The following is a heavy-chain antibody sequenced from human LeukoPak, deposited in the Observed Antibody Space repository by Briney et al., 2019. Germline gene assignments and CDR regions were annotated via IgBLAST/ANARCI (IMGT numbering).Heavy chain of an antibody. Sequence: GGSLRLSCAASGFTFSSYSMNWVRQAPGKGLDLVSSISSSSSYIYYADSVKGRFTISRDNAKNSLYLQMNSLRAEDTAVYYCARDGRSGSYYNPYYYYYMDVWGKGTTVTVSS. CDR3: ARDGRSGSYYNPYYYYYMDV. CDR1: GFTFSSYS. J-gene: IGHJ6*03. V-gene: IGHV3-21*01. D-gene: IGHD3-10*01. CDR2: ISSSSSYI.